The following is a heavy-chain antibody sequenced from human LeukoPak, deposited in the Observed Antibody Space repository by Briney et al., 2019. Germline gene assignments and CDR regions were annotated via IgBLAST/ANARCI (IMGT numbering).Heavy chain of an antibody. Sequence: SETLSLTRTVSGGSISSSSYYWGWIRQPPGKGLEWIGSIYYSGSTYYNPSLKSRVTMSVDTSKNQFSLKLNSVTAADTAVYYCASQDYSSGWYYFDYWGQGTLVTVSS. CDR3: ASQDYSSGWYYFDY. D-gene: IGHD6-19*01. V-gene: IGHV4-39*01. CDR1: GGSISSSSYY. J-gene: IGHJ4*02. CDR2: IYYSGST.